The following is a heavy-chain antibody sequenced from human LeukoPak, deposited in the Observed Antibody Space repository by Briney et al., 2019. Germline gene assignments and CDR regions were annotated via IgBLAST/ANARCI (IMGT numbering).Heavy chain of an antibody. CDR3: ARQARLYCSGGSCYLDY. CDR2: IYPGDSDT. V-gene: IGHV5-51*01. J-gene: IGHJ4*02. CDR1: GYSFTSYW. Sequence: GESLKISCKGSGYSFTSYWIGWVRQMPGKGLEWMGTIYPGDSDTRYSPSFQGQVTISADKSISTAYLQWSSLKASDTAMYYCARQARLYCSGGSCYLDYWGQGTLVTVSS. D-gene: IGHD2-15*01.